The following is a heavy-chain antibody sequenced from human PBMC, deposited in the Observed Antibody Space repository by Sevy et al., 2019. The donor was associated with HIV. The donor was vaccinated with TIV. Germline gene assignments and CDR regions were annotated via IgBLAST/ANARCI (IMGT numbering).Heavy chain of an antibody. Sequence: GGSLRLSCAASGFTFSSYGMHWVRQAPGKGLEWVAVIWYDGSNKYYADSVKGRFTISRDNSKNTLYLQMNSRRAEDTGVYYCAREGDGYSYGYDYYYYGMDVWGQGTTVTVSS. J-gene: IGHJ6*02. CDR2: IWYDGSNK. CDR1: GFTFSSYG. D-gene: IGHD5-18*01. CDR3: AREGDGYSYGYDYYYYGMDV. V-gene: IGHV3-33*01.